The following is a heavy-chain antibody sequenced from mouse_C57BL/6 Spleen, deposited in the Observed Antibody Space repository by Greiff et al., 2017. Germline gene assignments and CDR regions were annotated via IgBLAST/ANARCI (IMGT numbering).Heavy chain of an antibody. J-gene: IGHJ2*01. D-gene: IGHD2-5*01. CDR3: TAYYSNP. Sequence: VQLQQSGADLVRPGASLKLSCTASGFTIKDDCMHWVRQAPEQGLEWIGYIDPENGATYYASTFQGKSTITADTSSNTAYLQLSSLTAEDTAVYYCTAYYSNPWGQGTTLTVSS. CDR2: IDPENGAT. CDR1: GFTIKDDC. V-gene: IGHV14-4*01.